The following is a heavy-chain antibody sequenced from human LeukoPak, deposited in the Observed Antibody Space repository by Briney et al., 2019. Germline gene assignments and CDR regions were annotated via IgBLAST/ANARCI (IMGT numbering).Heavy chain of an antibody. CDR2: ISAYNGNT. CDR3: ARHTAMASPHDAFDI. J-gene: IGHJ3*02. D-gene: IGHD5-18*01. CDR1: GYTFPSYG. V-gene: IGHV1-18*01. Sequence: GASVKVSCKASGYTFPSYGISWVRQAPGQGLEWMGWISAYNGNTNYAQKLQGRVTMTTDTSTSTAYMELRSLRSDDTAVYYCARHTAMASPHDAFDIWGQGTMVTVSS.